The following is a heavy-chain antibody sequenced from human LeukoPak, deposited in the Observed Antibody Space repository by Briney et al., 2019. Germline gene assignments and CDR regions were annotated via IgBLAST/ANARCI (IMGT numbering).Heavy chain of an antibody. CDR3: AIVVIAARYKKLDY. CDR1: GYSFTDYY. J-gene: IGHJ4*02. Sequence: ASVRVSCKASGYSFTDYYMHWVRQAPGQGLEWMGWINPNSGGTNSAQKFQGRVTMTRDTSISKAYMEMSSLRSDDTAVYYCAIVVIAARYKKLDYWRQGTLVTVS. V-gene: IGHV1-2*02. D-gene: IGHD6-6*01. CDR2: INPNSGGT.